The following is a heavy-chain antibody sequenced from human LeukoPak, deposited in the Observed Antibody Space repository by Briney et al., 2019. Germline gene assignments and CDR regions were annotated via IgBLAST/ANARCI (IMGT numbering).Heavy chain of an antibody. CDR1: GGTFSSYA. Sequence: SVKVSCKASGGTFSSYAISWVRQAPGQGLEWMGGIIPIFGTANYAQKFQGRVTITTDESTSTAYMELSSLRSEDTAVYYCATVYSSSYYYFDYWGQGTLVTVSS. CDR2: IIPIFGTA. J-gene: IGHJ4*02. CDR3: ATVYSSSYYYFDY. D-gene: IGHD6-6*01. V-gene: IGHV1-69*05.